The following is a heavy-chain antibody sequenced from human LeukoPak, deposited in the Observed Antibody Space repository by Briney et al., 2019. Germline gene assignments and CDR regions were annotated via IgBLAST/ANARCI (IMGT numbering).Heavy chain of an antibody. CDR2: IIPIFGTA. CDR3: ARLFYCSGGSCYSGWFDP. Sequence: SVKVSCKASGGTFSSYAISWVRQAPGLGLEWMGGIIPIFGTANYAQKFQGRVTITADESTSTAYMELSSLRSEDTAVYYCARLFYCSGGSCYSGWFDPWGQGTLVTVSS. V-gene: IGHV1-69*13. CDR1: GGTFSSYA. D-gene: IGHD2-15*01. J-gene: IGHJ5*02.